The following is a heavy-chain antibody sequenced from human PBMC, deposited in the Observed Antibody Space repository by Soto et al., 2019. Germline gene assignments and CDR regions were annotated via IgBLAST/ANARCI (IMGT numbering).Heavy chain of an antibody. D-gene: IGHD3-22*01. J-gene: IGHJ4*02. Sequence: QVQLQESGPGLVKPSETLSLTCTVSGGSISSYYWSWIRQPPGKGLEWIGYIYYSGSTNYNPSLKSRVTISVDTSKNQFSLKLSSVTAADTAVYYCARGKPLGYYYDSSGYYVDYWGQGTLVTVSS. CDR3: ARGKPLGYYYDSSGYYVDY. V-gene: IGHV4-59*01. CDR1: GGSISSYY. CDR2: IYYSGST.